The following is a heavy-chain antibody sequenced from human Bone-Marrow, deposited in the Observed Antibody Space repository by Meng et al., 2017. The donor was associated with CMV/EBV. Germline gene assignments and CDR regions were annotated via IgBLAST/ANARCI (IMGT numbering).Heavy chain of an antibody. CDR2: IGGSGGST. Sequence: SGFTLGGCAMSWVRRGRGKGLEWVSAIGGSGGSTYYAGSVKDRFTISRDNSKNALYLQMSSLRAEDTAVYYCAKDDGSGWYAEYYFDYWGQGTLVTVSS. CDR3: AKDDGSGWYAEYYFDY. J-gene: IGHJ4*02. D-gene: IGHD6-19*01. V-gene: IGHV3-23*01. CDR1: GFTLGGCA.